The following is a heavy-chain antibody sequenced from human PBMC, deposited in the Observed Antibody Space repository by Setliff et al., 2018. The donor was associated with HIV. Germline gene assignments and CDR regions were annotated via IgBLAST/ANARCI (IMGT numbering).Heavy chain of an antibody. Sequence: ASVKVSCKASGYTFTTYAIFWVRQAPGQRLEWMGWINEASGNTKCSQKFQGRVTITRDTSASTAYMELSSLRSEDTAVYYCARGSAVAGTSSPPGDYWGQGTLVTVSS. CDR1: GYTFTTYA. J-gene: IGHJ4*02. CDR2: INEASGNT. CDR3: ARGSAVAGTSSPPGDY. D-gene: IGHD6-19*01. V-gene: IGHV1-3*01.